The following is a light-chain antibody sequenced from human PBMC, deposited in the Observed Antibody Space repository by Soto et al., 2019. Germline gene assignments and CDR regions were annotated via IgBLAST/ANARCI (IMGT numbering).Light chain of an antibody. Sequence: EMVLTQSPGTLSLSPGERATLSCRASQSVSTRYLAWYQQKPGQAPRLLIYGASTRASGIPARFSGSGSGTEFTLTIGSLQSEDFAVYYCQQYSSSPSFGLGIRLEL. CDR3: QQYSSSPS. CDR2: GAS. J-gene: IGKJ5*01. CDR1: QSVSTRY. V-gene: IGKV3-15*01.